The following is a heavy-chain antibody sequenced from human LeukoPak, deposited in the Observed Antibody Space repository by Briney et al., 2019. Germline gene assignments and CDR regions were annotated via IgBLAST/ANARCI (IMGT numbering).Heavy chain of an antibody. Sequence: ASVKVSCKASGYTFTGYYMHWVRQAPGQGLEWMGWINPNSGGTNYAQKFQGRVTMTRDTSISTAYMELSRLRSDDTAVYYCARVSGTGYSSGLYPYWGQGTLVTVSS. J-gene: IGHJ4*02. CDR3: ARVSGTGYSSGLYPY. D-gene: IGHD6-19*01. V-gene: IGHV1-2*02. CDR2: INPNSGGT. CDR1: GYTFTGYY.